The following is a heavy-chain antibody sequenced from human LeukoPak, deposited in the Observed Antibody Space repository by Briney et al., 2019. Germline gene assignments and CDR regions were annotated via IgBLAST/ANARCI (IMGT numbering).Heavy chain of an antibody. CDR3: ARGLYSSTVTTASVNFDY. J-gene: IGHJ4*02. D-gene: IGHD4-17*01. CDR1: GYTFTSYY. Sequence: ASVKVSCKASGYTFTSYYMHWVRQAPGQGLEWMGIINPSGGSTSYAQKFQGRVTMTRDTSTSTVYMELSSLRSEDMAVYYCARGLYSSTVTTASVNFDYWGQGTLVTVSS. V-gene: IGHV1-46*01. CDR2: INPSGGST.